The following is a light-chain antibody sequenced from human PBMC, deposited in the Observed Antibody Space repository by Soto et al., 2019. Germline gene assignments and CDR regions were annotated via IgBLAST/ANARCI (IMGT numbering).Light chain of an antibody. V-gene: IGKV3-20*01. CDR3: QQYGGSPPYT. J-gene: IGKJ2*01. CDR1: QSVSSSY. CDR2: GAS. Sequence: IVLTQSPGTLSLSPGERATLSCRASQSVSSSYLAWYQQKPGQAPRLLIYGASSRATGIPDRFSGGRSGTDFPLTISRLEPEDFAVYYCQQYGGSPPYTFGQGTKLEIK.